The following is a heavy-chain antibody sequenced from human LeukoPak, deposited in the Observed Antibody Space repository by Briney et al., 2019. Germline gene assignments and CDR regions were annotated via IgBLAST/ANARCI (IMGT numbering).Heavy chain of an antibody. CDR2: IYYSGST. V-gene: IGHV4-59*01. D-gene: IGHD6-6*01. CDR1: GGSISSYY. J-gene: IGHJ6*03. Sequence: PSETLSLTCTVSGGSISSYYWSWIRQPPGKGLEWIGYIYYSGSTNYNPSLKSRVTISVDTSKNQFSLKLSSVTAADTAVYYCARGRIAGRLGVYYYYMDVWGKGTTVTVSS. CDR3: ARGRIAGRLGVYYYYMDV.